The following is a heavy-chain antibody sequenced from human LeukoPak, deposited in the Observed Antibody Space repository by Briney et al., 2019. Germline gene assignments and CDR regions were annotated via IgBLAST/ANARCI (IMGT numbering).Heavy chain of an antibody. CDR2: INPNSGGT. CDR1: GYTFTGYY. Sequence: ASVKVSCKASGYTFTGYYMHWVRQAPGQGLEWMGWINPNSGGTNYAQKFQGRVTMTRDTSISTAYMKLSRLRSDDTAVYYCARDKAPWIQLWSFDYWGQGTLVTVSS. CDR3: ARDKAPWIQLWSFDY. V-gene: IGHV1-2*02. D-gene: IGHD5-18*01. J-gene: IGHJ4*02.